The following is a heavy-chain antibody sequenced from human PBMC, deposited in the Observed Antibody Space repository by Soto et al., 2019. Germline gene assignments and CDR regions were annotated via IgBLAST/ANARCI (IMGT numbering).Heavy chain of an antibody. CDR3: ARDLGYCSGGSCPYYYYAMDV. CDR1: GGSTSSYY. V-gene: IGHV4-59*01. Sequence: SETLSLTCTVSGGSTSSYYWSWIRQPPGKGLEWIGYIYYSGSPNYNPSLKSRVTISIDTSKNQFSLKLSSVSAADTAVYYCARDLGYCSGGSCPYYYYAMDVWGQGTTVTVSS. D-gene: IGHD2-15*01. CDR2: IYYSGSP. J-gene: IGHJ6*02.